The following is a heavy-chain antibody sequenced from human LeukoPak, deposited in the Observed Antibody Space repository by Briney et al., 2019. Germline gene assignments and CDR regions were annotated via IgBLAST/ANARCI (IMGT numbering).Heavy chain of an antibody. V-gene: IGHV1-69*13. CDR3: ARGLGDSSGYYFSDN. CDR1: GGTFSTSA. CDR2: IIPIFGTG. J-gene: IGHJ4*02. Sequence: ASVKVSCKTSGGTFSTSAISWVRRAPGQGLEWMGGIIPIFGTGNYAQKFQGRVTITADEFASTAYMELSSLTSEDTAVYYCARGLGDSSGYYFSDNWGQGTLVTVSS. D-gene: IGHD3-22*01.